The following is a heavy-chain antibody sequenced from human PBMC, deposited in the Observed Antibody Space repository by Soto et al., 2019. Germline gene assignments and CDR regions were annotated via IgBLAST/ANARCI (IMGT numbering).Heavy chain of an antibody. V-gene: IGHV1-18*01. CDR3: ATALTYYYDSSGSY. CDR2: ISAYNGNT. D-gene: IGHD3-22*01. CDR1: GYTFTSYG. Sequence: ASVKVSCKASGYTFTSYGISWVRQAPGQGLEWMGWISAYNGNTNYAQKLQGRVTMTTDTSTSTAYMELRRLRSDDTAVYYCATALTYYYDSSGSYWGQGTLVTVSS. J-gene: IGHJ4*02.